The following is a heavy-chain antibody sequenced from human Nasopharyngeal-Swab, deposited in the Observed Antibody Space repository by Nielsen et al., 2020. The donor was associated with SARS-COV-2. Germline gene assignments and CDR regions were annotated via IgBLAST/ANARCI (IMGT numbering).Heavy chain of an antibody. V-gene: IGHV4-59*01. D-gene: IGHD1-1*01. CDR1: GGSISGYY. CDR2: IYYNGDT. Sequence: SETLSLTCTVSGGSISGYYWSWIRQPPGRGLEWIAYIYYNGDTNHNPSLKSRVTISVDTSKNQFSLKLTSVTAADTAVYYCAVQGVEGVDYWGQGTLVTVSS. CDR3: AVQGVEGVDY. J-gene: IGHJ4*02.